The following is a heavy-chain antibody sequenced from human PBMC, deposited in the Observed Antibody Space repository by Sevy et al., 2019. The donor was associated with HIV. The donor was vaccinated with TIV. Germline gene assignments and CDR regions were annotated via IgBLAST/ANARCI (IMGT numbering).Heavy chain of an antibody. V-gene: IGHV4-59*01. D-gene: IGHD3-22*01. J-gene: IGHJ4*02. CDR3: ARGGRHYYDSSGYYEFGTFDY. Sequence: SETLSRTCTVSGGSISSYNWSWIRQPPGKGLEWIGYIYYSGSTNYNPSLKSRVNISVDTSENQFALKLTSVTAADTAVYYCARGGRHYYDSSGYYEFGTFDYWGQGPLVTVSS. CDR2: IYYSGST. CDR1: GGSISSYN.